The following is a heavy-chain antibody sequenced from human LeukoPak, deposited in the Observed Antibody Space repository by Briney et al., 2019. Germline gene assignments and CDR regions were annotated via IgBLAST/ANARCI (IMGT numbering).Heavy chain of an antibody. CDR2: LYPGDSDT. CDR3: ARQDYYDSSGYGVVFDY. D-gene: IGHD3-22*01. J-gene: IGHJ4*02. Sequence: GESLKISCKGSGYSFTSYWIGWVRQMPGKGLEWMGILYPGDSDTRYSPSFQGQVTISADKSNSTAYLQWSSLKASDTAMYYCARQDYYDSSGYGVVFDYWGQGTLVTVSS. V-gene: IGHV5-51*01. CDR1: GYSFTSYW.